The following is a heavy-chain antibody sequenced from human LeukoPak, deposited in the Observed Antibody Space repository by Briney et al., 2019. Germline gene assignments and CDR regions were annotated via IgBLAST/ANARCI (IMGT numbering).Heavy chain of an antibody. D-gene: IGHD4-23*01. CDR3: AGGNSGYYYMDV. Sequence: SETLSLTCTVSGGSISSYYWSWIRQPPGKGLERIGYIYYSGSTNYNPSLKSRVTISVDTSKNQFSLKLSSVTAADTAVYYCAGGNSGYYYMDVWGKGTTVTVSS. CDR2: IYYSGST. J-gene: IGHJ6*03. V-gene: IGHV4-59*01. CDR1: GGSISSYY.